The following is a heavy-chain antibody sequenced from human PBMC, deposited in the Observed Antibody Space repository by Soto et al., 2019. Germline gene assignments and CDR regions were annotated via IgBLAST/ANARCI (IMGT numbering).Heavy chain of an antibody. CDR2: ISGFNGDT. Sequence: ASVKVSCKAAGYTFTDYGIGWVRQAPGQGLEWMGWISGFNGDTNYAQKFQGRVTMTTDTSTNTAYLDVGSLRPDDTALYYCARMTIIGGDYFDHWGQGTLVTVSS. V-gene: IGHV1-18*01. CDR3: ARMTIIGGDYFDH. J-gene: IGHJ4*02. CDR1: GYTFTDYG. D-gene: IGHD3-10*01.